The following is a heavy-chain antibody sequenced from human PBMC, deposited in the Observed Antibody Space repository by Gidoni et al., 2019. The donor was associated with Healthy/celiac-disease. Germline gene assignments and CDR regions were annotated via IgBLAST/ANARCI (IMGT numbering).Heavy chain of an antibody. CDR2: IDHSGST. V-gene: IGHV4-30-2*01. Sequence: QLQLQESGSGLVKPSQTLSLTCAVSGGSISSGGYSWSWIRQPPGKGLEWIGYIDHSGSTYYNPSLKSRVTIAVDRSKNQFSLKLSSVTAADTAVYYCARESSMVRGVNNDAFDIWGQGTMVTVSS. CDR1: GGSISSGGYS. CDR3: ARESSMVRGVNNDAFDI. D-gene: IGHD3-10*01. J-gene: IGHJ3*02.